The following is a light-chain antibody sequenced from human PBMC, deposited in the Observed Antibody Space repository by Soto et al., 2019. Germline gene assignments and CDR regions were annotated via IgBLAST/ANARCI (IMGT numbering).Light chain of an antibody. CDR2: GAS. V-gene: IGKV3-20*01. J-gene: IGKJ4*01. CDR3: QQYGSSPSLT. CDR1: QSISRS. Sequence: EIVLTQSPAILSVSPGERATLSCRASQSISRSLAWYQQKPGQAPRLLIYGASSRATGIPDRFSGSGSGTDFTLTISRLEPEDFAVYYCQQYGSSPSLTFGGGTKVDI.